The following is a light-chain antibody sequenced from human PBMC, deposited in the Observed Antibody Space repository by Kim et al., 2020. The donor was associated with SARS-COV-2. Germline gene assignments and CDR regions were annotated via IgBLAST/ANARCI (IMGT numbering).Light chain of an antibody. CDR1: NSNIGINT. CDR2: SNS. CDR3: AAWDDSLNGWV. V-gene: IGLV1-44*01. Sequence: ELTQPPSASGTPGQRVTISCSGSNSNIGINTVNWYQQFPGTAPKVLIYSNSQRPSGVPDRFSGSKSGTSASLAIRRLQSEDEADYYCAAWDDSLNGWVFGGGTQLTVL. J-gene: IGLJ3*02.